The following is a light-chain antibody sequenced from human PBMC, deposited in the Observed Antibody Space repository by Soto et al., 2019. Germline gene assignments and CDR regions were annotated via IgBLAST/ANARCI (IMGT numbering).Light chain of an antibody. V-gene: IGKV3D-15*01. CDR1: QSVSRN. Sequence: EIVMTQSPATLSVSPGERATLSCRASQSVSRNLSWYQQKPGQAPRLLIYDASTRATGTPARFSGSGSGTKFTLSISSLQSEDFAVYYCQQYGSSPPWTLGQGTKVDI. J-gene: IGKJ1*01. CDR2: DAS. CDR3: QQYGSSPPWT.